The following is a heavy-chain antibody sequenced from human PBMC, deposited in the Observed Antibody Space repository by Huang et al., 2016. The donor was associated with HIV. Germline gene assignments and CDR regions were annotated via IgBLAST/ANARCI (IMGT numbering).Heavy chain of an antibody. CDR2: LNPNSGKT. D-gene: IGHD6-19*01. CDR1: GYIFSNSD. J-gene: IGHJ4*02. V-gene: IGHV1-8*01. CDR3: ARLTSGWYQDY. Sequence: QVQLVQSGPEVKKPGASVKVSCQTSGYIFSNSDINWVRKAPGQGLQWMGWLNPNSGKTAYGENFQGRVTLTRSTSTGAAYMVLNSLTSQDTAVYYCARLTSGWYQDYWGQGTLVTVSS.